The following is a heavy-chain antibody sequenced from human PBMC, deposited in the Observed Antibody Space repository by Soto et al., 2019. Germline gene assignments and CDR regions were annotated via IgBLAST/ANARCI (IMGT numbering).Heavy chain of an antibody. CDR1: GYSFTSYW. CDR2: IDPSDSYT. J-gene: IGHJ6*02. V-gene: IGHV5-10-1*01. Sequence: PGESLKISCKGSGYSFTSYWISWVRQMPGKGLEWMVRIDPSDSYTNYSPSFQGHVTISADKSISTAYLQWSSLKASDTAMYYCATQVGDIVVVPAASRGMDVWGQGTTVTVSS. D-gene: IGHD2-2*01. CDR3: ATQVGDIVVVPAASRGMDV.